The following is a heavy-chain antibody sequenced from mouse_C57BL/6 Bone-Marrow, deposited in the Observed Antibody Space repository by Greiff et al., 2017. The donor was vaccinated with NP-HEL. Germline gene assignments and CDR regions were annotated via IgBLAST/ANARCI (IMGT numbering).Heavy chain of an antibody. CDR2: IYPRSGNT. J-gene: IGHJ1*03. CDR3: ARGGLRRHWYFDV. CDR1: GYTFTSYG. V-gene: IGHV1-81*01. D-gene: IGHD2-4*01. Sequence: VHLVESGAELARPGASVKLSCKASGYTFTSYGISWVKQRTGQGLEWIGEIYPRSGNTYYNEKFKGKATLTADKSSSTAYMELRSLTSEDSAVYFCARGGLRRHWYFDVWGTGTTVTVSS.